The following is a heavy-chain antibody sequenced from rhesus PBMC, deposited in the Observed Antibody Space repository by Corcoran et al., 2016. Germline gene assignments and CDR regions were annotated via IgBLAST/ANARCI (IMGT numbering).Heavy chain of an antibody. CDR3: ARRSMYYKIWTGYYSGADAFDF. CDR2: IYGSGGST. Sequence: QVQLQESGPGLVKPSETLSLTCAVSGGSISSNYWSWIRQPPGKGLEWIGRIYGSGGSTDYNPSLKSRVTISTDTSKNQFSLKLSSVTAADTAVYYCARRSMYYKIWTGYYSGADAFDFWGQGLRVTVSS. V-gene: IGHV4-160*01. J-gene: IGHJ3*01. CDR1: GGSISSNY. D-gene: IGHD3-3*01.